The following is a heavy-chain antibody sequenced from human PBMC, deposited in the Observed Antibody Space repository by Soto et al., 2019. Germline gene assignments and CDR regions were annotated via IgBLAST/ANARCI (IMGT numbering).Heavy chain of an antibody. CDR3: ALRLFFYCSGFDRGRLDV. J-gene: IGHJ6*02. CDR2: IYYSGSP. D-gene: IGHD2-15*01. V-gene: IGHV4-39*01. Sequence: SETLSLTCTVSGGSISSSSYYWGWIRQPPGKGLEWIGSIYYSGSPSYIPPLNSRVTISLHTSNNQFSLQLSSLPAADTAVYYCALRLFFYCSGFDRGRLDVSSQRSTVTVSS. CDR1: GGSISSSSYY.